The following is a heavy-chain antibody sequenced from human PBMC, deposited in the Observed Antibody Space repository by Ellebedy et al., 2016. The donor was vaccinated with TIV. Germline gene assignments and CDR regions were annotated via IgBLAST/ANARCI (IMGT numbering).Heavy chain of an antibody. CDR3: AKDKSPQGEMLLDY. D-gene: IGHD3-16*01. V-gene: IGHV3-53*01. Sequence: GGSLRLSXVVSGFIVSTNYMTWVRQAPGKGLEWVSVIYSGGSTYYADSVKGRFTISRDISKNTLYLQMNSLRAEDTAVYYCAKDKSPQGEMLLDYWGQGTLVTVSS. J-gene: IGHJ4*02. CDR2: IYSGGST. CDR1: GFIVSTNY.